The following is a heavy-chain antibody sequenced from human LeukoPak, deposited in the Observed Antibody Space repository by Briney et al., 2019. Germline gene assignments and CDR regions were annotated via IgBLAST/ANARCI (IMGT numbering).Heavy chain of an antibody. CDR2: INPNSGGT. CDR3: ARDIAGDIVVVPAATLQHQNWFDP. D-gene: IGHD2-2*01. V-gene: IGHV1-2*02. Sequence: ASVKVSCKASGYTFTGYYMHWVRQAPGQGLEWMGWINPNSGGTNYAQKFQGRVTMTRDTSISTAYMELSRLRSDDTAVYYCARDIAGDIVVVPAATLQHQNWFDPWGQGTLVIVSS. CDR1: GYTFTGYY. J-gene: IGHJ5*02.